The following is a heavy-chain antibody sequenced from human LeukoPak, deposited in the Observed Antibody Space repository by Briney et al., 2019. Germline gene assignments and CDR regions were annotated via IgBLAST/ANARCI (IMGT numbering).Heavy chain of an antibody. J-gene: IGHJ3*02. CDR1: GYTFSSYG. D-gene: IGHD3-10*01. CDR3: ARDGRGGLDAFHI. Sequence: GASVKISCKSSGYTFSSYGISWVRQAPGQGLEWMGWISTYTGNTEYTQKLQGRVTMTTDTSTSTAYMELRSLRYDDTAVFYCARDGRGGLDAFHIWGQGTMVTVSS. CDR2: ISTYTGNT. V-gene: IGHV1-18*01.